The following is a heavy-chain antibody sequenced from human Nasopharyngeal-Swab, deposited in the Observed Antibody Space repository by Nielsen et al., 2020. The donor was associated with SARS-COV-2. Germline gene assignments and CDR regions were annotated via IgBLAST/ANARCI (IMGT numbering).Heavy chain of an antibody. D-gene: IGHD3-22*01. CDR3: ASTPLDSSGYYYAFHY. J-gene: IGHJ4*02. CDR1: GFTFSRYT. Sequence: GESLKISCAASGFTFSRYTMHWVRQAPGKGLEWVAAISYDGSNKYYADSVKGRFTISRDISKSTLYLQMNSLRAEDTAVFYCASTPLDSSGYYYAFHYWGRGTLVTVSS. CDR2: ISYDGSNK. V-gene: IGHV3-30-3*01.